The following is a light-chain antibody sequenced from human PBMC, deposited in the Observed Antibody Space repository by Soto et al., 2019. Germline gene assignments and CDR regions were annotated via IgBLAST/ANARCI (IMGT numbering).Light chain of an antibody. V-gene: IGKV1D-12*01. CDR2: AAT. Sequence: IQMTQSPSSISASVGDRVTITCRASQNVHGWLAWYQQRPGQAPKLLVWAATSLHSGVSARFSGSGSGTEFTLSINSLQPEDSATYYCHQAQSFPYTFGPGTKV. CDR3: HQAQSFPYT. CDR1: QNVHGW. J-gene: IGKJ3*01.